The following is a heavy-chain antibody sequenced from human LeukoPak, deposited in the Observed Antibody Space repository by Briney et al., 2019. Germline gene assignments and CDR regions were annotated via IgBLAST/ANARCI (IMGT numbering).Heavy chain of an antibody. J-gene: IGHJ4*02. Sequence: SSETLSLTCTVSGGSISSSSYYWGWIRQPPGKGLEWIGSIYYSGSTYYNPSLKSRVTISVDTSKNQFSLKLSSVTAADTAVYYCARGTYYYDSSGYHSRGGYFDYWGQGTLVTVSS. CDR2: IYYSGST. CDR1: GGSISSSSYY. V-gene: IGHV4-39*07. CDR3: ARGTYYYDSSGYHSRGGYFDY. D-gene: IGHD3-22*01.